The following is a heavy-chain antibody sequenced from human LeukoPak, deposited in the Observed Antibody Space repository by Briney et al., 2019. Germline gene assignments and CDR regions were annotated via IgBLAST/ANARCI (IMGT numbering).Heavy chain of an antibody. CDR1: GGSISSSSYY. CDR3: ARVSVGGGYDHDYYYYYMDV. V-gene: IGHV4-39*07. D-gene: IGHD1-26*01. CDR2: IYYSGST. Sequence: SETLSLTCTVSGGSISSSSYYWGWIRQPPGTGLEWIGSIYYSGSTYYNPSLKSRVTISVDTSKNQFSLKLSSVTAADTAVYYCARVSVGGGYDHDYYYYYMDVWGKGTTVTVSS. J-gene: IGHJ6*03.